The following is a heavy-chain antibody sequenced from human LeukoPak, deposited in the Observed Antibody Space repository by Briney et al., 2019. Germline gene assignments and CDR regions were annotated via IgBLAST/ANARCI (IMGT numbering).Heavy chain of an antibody. V-gene: IGHV3-33*01. Sequence: PGGSLRLSCAASGFTFNNYGMHWVRQAPGKGLEWMALIWYDGSDKYYADSVKGRFTISRDNSKNTLYLQMNSLRAEDTTAYYCSREYFDWSRNYYYDMDVWGQGTTVTVSS. CDR3: SREYFDWSRNYYYDMDV. J-gene: IGHJ6*02. CDR1: GFTFNNYG. D-gene: IGHD3-9*01. CDR2: IWYDGSDK.